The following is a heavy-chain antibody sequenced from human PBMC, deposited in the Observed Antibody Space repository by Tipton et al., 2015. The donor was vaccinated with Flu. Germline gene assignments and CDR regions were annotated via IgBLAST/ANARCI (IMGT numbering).Heavy chain of an antibody. J-gene: IGHJ4*02. D-gene: IGHD5-12*01. CDR2: VDPEDGET. Sequence: VQLVQSGAEVKKPGATVKISCKVSGRTFTDYYMHWVQQAPGKGLEWMGLVDPEDGETKYAEKFQGRVTITADTSTDTTYMELSGLRSEDAAVYYCATEGGYTGYIIDYWGQGTLVTVSS. CDR1: GRTFTDYY. V-gene: IGHV1-69-2*01. CDR3: ATEGGYTGYIIDY.